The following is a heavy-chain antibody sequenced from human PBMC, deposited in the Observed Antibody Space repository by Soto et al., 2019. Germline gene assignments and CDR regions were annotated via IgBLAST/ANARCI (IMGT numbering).Heavy chain of an antibody. CDR1: GGTFSSYA. J-gene: IGHJ5*02. V-gene: IGHV1-69*12. CDR2: IIPMFGTA. D-gene: IGHD3-22*01. CDR3: ARDRGPSSGYYPYWFDP. Sequence: QVQLVQSGAEVKKPGSSVKVSCTASGGTFSSYAISWVRQAPGQGLEWMGEIIPMFGTANYAQNFQGRVTITADESTSTAYMELSSLRSEDTAVYYCARDRGPSSGYYPYWFDPWGQGTLVTVSS.